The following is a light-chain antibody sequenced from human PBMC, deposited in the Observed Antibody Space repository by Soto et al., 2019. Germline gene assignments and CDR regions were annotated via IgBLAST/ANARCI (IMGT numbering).Light chain of an antibody. V-gene: IGKV3-11*01. J-gene: IGKJ5*01. CDR3: QQRSNWPPIT. Sequence: DIVLTQSPATLSLSPWDRATLSCMASQSVSSYLAWYQQKPGQAPSLLIYDASNSATGIPARFSGSGSGTDFTLTISSLEPEDFAVYYCQQRSNWPPITFGQGTRLEVK. CDR2: DAS. CDR1: QSVSSY.